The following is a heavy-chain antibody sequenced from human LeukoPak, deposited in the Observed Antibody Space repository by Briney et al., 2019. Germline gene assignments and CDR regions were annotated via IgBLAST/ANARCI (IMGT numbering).Heavy chain of an antibody. D-gene: IGHD6-13*01. CDR1: GDSISSGDYY. CDR3: ARAAGQKYGSRQGWRKSRLVGSYYFDY. Sequence: PSQTLSLTCTVSGDSISSGDYYWSWIRQPAGKGLEWIGRISSSGSTNYNPSLKSRVTISVDTSTNQFSLKFRSLTVADTAIYYCARAAGQKYGSRQGWRKSRLVGSYYFDYWGQGTLITVSS. CDR2: ISSSGST. J-gene: IGHJ4*02. V-gene: IGHV4-61*02.